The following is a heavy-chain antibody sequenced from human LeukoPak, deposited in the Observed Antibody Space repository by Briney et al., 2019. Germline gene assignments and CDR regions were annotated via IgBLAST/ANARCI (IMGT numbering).Heavy chain of an antibody. D-gene: IGHD3-22*01. CDR1: GFTFGSGA. V-gene: IGHV3-23*01. CDR3: AKARYYYDSNDYRSPLG. J-gene: IGHJ4*02. CDR2: ISGSGAST. Sequence: PGGPLRLSCAASGFTFGSGAMSWVRQAPGKGLEGVSGISGSGASTDYADSVKGRFTISRDNSKTTLYLQMNSLRAEDTAVYYCAKARYYYDSNDYRSPLGWGQGTLVTVSS.